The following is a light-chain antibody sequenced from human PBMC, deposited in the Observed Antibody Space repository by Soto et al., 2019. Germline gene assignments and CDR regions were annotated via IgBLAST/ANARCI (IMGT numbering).Light chain of an antibody. J-gene: IGKJ4*01. V-gene: IGKV3-15*01. CDR1: QSIGTN. CDR3: QQYAGWPLT. CDR2: KTS. Sequence: EVVMTQSPATVSVSPGERTSLSCRASQSIGTNLGWYQQKPGQAPRLLISKTSTRATGVPARFSGSGSGTDFTLTISSLQSEDIAVYYCQQYAGWPLTFGGGNKVDIK.